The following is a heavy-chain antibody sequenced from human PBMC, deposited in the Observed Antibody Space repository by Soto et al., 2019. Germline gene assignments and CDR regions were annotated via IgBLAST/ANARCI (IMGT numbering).Heavy chain of an antibody. D-gene: IGHD6-13*01. CDR1: GYSFTSYW. V-gene: IGHV5-51*01. Sequence: GESLKISCKGSGYSFTSYWIGWVRQMPGKGLEWMGIIYPGDSDTRYSPSFQGQVTISADKSISTAYLQWSSLKASDTAMYYCARHRGYSSSWYDYYYYGMDVWGQGTTVTVSS. CDR3: ARHRGYSSSWYDYYYYGMDV. J-gene: IGHJ6*02. CDR2: IYPGDSDT.